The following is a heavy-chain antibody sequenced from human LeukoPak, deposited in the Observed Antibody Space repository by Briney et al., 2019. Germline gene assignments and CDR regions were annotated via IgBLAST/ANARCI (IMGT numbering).Heavy chain of an antibody. CDR1: GGSISSYY. D-gene: IGHD4-17*01. CDR2: IYYSGST. J-gene: IGHJ4*02. Sequence: PSETLSLTCTVSGGSISSYYWSWIRQPPGKGLEWIGYIYYSGSTNYNPSLKSRVTISVDTSMNQFSLKLSSVTAADTAVYYCARAWDGDYPPAFDYWGQGTLVTVSS. CDR3: ARAWDGDYPPAFDY. V-gene: IGHV4-59*01.